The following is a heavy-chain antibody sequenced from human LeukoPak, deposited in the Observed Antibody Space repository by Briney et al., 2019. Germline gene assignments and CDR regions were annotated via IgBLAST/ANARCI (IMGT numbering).Heavy chain of an antibody. J-gene: IGHJ6*02. CDR3: ARGRYYGMDV. V-gene: IGHV3-74*01. CDR1: AFTFSSYW. CDR2: IDSDGSST. Sequence: GGSLRLSCAASAFTFSSYWMHWVRQAPGKGLVWVSRIDSDGSSTRYADSVKGRFTISRDNAKNTLYLQMNSLRDADTAVYYCARGRYYGMDVWGQGTTVTVSS.